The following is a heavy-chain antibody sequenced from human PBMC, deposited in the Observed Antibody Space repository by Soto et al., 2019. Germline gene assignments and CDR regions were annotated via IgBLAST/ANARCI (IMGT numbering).Heavy chain of an antibody. CDR1: GGSISSSSYY. V-gene: IGHV4-39*07. J-gene: IGHJ5*02. D-gene: IGHD2-15*01. Sequence: SETLSLTCTVSGGSISSSSYYWGWIRQPPGKGLEWIGSIYYSGSTYYNPSLKSRVTISVDTSKNQFSLKLSSVTAADTAVYYCVTVVVAATRWFDPWGQGTLVTVSS. CDR3: VTVVVAATRWFDP. CDR2: IYYSGST.